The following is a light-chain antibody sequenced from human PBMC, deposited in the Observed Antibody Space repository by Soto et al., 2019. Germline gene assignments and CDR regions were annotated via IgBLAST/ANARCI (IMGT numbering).Light chain of an antibody. V-gene: IGKV1-33*01. CDR3: QQYENLPYT. CDR1: QDINKY. J-gene: IGKJ2*01. CDR2: GAS. Sequence: DIQVTQSPSSLSASIGDRVTITCQASQDINKYLDWYQHKPGKAPKLLIFGASNLIRGVSSRYSGSGSGTHFTFTISSLQPEDFATYYCQQYENLPYTFGQGTKLEIK.